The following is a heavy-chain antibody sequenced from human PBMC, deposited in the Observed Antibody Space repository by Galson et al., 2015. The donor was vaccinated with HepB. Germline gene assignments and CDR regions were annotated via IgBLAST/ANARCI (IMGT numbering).Heavy chain of an antibody. CDR3: ARGQY. V-gene: IGHV3-7*04. Sequence: SLRLSCAASGFTFSSSWMSWVRQAPGTGLEWVANIRPDGSEGYYVDSVRGRFIISRDNAKNSLYLQMNSLSAEDTAVYYCARGQYWGQGTLVTVSS. J-gene: IGHJ4*02. CDR1: GFTFSSSW. CDR2: IRPDGSEG.